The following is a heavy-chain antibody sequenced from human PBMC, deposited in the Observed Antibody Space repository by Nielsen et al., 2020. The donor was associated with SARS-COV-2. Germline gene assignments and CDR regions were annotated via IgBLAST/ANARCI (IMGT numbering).Heavy chain of an antibody. CDR3: ARSGPRRNNAFDI. D-gene: IGHD1-26*01. V-gene: IGHV4-4*02. J-gene: IGHJ3*02. CDR2: VSHSGSI. Sequence: SETLSLTCAVSGGSVSSNDWWTWVRQSPGKGLEWIGEVSHSGSINYNLSLKSRVAISIDTSKNQFSLKVTSVTAADTAVYYCARSGPRRNNAFDIWGQGSMVTVSS. CDR1: GGSVSSNDW.